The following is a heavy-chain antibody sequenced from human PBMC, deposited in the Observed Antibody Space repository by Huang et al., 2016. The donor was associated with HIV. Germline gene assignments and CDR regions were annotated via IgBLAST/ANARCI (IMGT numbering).Heavy chain of an antibody. CDR3: ARGGGIQLWLLGYYYMDV. CDR2: VSVYNGNT. Sequence: QVQLVQSGAEVKKPGASVKVSCKASGYTFSSFGISWVGQAPGQGLEGVGWVSVYNGNTKFAHKFPGRLTMATDTATSTAYMELRSLRSDDTAVYYCARGGGIQLWLLGYYYMDVWGNGTTVTVSS. CDR1: GYTFSSFG. D-gene: IGHD5-18*01. V-gene: IGHV1-18*01. J-gene: IGHJ6*03.